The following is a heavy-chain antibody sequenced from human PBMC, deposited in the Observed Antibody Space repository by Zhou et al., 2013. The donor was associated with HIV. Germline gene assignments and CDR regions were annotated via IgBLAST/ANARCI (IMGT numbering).Heavy chain of an antibody. D-gene: IGHD5-12*01. CDR3: ARDEMATPLGYHYMDV. Sequence: QVQLVQSGAEVKKPGSSVKVSCKASGGTFRSYAISWVRQAPGQGLEWMGGIIPFFGTANYAQKFQGRVAITTDESTGTAYMELSSLRSEDTAVYYCARDEMATPLGYHYMDVWGKGTTVTVSS. V-gene: IGHV1-69*05. CDR2: IIPFFGTA. J-gene: IGHJ6*03. CDR1: GGTFRSYA.